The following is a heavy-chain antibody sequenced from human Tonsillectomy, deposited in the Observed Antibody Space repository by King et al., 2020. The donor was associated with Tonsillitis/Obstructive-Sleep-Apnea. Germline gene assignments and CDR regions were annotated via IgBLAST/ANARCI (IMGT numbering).Heavy chain of an antibody. J-gene: IGHJ5*02. CDR3: AREWAKVTIFGVVIPNWFDP. D-gene: IGHD3-3*01. CDR2: INHSGST. CDR1: GGSFSGYY. V-gene: IGHV4-34*01. Sequence: VQLQQWGPGLLKPSETLSLTCAVYGGSFSGYYWSWIRQPPGKGLEWIGEINHSGSTNYNPPLKRRVTISVDTSKNQFSLKLSSVTAADTAVYYCAREWAKVTIFGVVIPNWFDPWGQGTLVTVSS.